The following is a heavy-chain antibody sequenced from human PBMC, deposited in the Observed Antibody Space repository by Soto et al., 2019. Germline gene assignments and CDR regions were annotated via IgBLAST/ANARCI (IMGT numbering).Heavy chain of an antibody. CDR3: ARLSRDASTLHYFDY. CDR2: IDPSDSYT. V-gene: IGHV5-10-1*01. CDR1: GYTFSNYW. J-gene: IGHJ4*02. Sequence: PXESLKISCKASGYTFSNYWISWVRQMPGKGLEWMGRIDPSDSYTNYSPSFQGHVTISADKSITTAYLQWSSLRASDTAMYYCARLSRDASTLHYFDYWGQSSLVTVSS. D-gene: IGHD2-2*01.